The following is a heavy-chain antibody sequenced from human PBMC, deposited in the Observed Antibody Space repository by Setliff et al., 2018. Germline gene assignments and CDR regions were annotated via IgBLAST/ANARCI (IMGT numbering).Heavy chain of an antibody. V-gene: IGHV1-46*01. J-gene: IGHJ3*02. D-gene: IGHD3-22*01. CDR1: GYTFTSHY. CDR2: INPSSGRT. CDR3: ARDVFPYHYEGAFDI. Sequence: GASVPVSCKASGYTFTSHYMHWVRQAPGLGLEWMGTINPSSGRTSYAQKFQGRVTMTRDTSTSTVYMDMSSLRSEDTAVYYCARDVFPYHYEGAFDIWGQGTMVTVSS.